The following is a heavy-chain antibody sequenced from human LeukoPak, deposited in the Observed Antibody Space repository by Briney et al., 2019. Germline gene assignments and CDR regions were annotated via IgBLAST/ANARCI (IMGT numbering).Heavy chain of an antibody. V-gene: IGHV4-34*01. CDR3: ARGMIPASELRLA. CDR1: VGPFSGYY. J-gene: IGHJ5*02. Sequence: PSETLSLTCVVYVGPFSGYYRSWIRQPPGKGLEWIGEINHSGITRYNPSLKSRVTISVDTSKNQFSLKLNSVTAADTAVYYCARGMIPASELRLAWGQGTLVTVSS. CDR2: INHSGIT. D-gene: IGHD2-2*01.